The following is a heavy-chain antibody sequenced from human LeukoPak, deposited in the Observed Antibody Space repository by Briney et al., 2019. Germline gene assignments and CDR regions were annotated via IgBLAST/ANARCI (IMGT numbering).Heavy chain of an antibody. V-gene: IGHV3-7*04. CDR1: GFTFNSYW. CDR2: IKQDGSEE. CDR3: ARVHYYDSSGPVDY. Sequence: GGSLTISCAASGFTFNSYWMSWVRQAPGKGLEWVANIKQDGSEEYYADSVKGRFTISRDNAKNSLYLQMNSLRAEDTAVYYCARVHYYDSSGPVDYWGQGTLVTVSS. D-gene: IGHD3-22*01. J-gene: IGHJ4*02.